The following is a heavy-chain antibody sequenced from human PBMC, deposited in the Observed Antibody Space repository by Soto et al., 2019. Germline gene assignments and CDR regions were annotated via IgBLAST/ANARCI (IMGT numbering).Heavy chain of an antibody. Sequence: LSLTCTVSGGSISSGGYYWSWIRQHPGKGLEWIGYIYSSGSTNYNPSLKSRVSISVDTSKNQFSLNLSSVTAADTAVYYCARVGGYRLDYWGQGTLVTVSS. V-gene: IGHV4-31*03. J-gene: IGHJ4*02. CDR2: IYSSGST. CDR3: ARVGGYRLDY. CDR1: GGSISSGGYY. D-gene: IGHD3-16*02.